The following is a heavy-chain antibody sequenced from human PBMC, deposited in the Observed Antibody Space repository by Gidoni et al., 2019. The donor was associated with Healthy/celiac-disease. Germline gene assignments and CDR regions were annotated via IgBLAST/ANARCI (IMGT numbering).Heavy chain of an antibody. CDR1: GGSISSSSYY. D-gene: IGHD3-3*01. V-gene: IGHV4-39*01. J-gene: IGHJ5*02. CDR3: ARQQGYDFWSGYIWFDP. CDR2: IYYSGST. Sequence: QLQLQESGPGLVKPSETLSLTCTVSGGSISSSSYYWGWIRQPPGKGLEWIGSIYYSGSTYYNPSLKSRVTISVDTSKNQFSLKLSSVTAADTAVYYCARQQGYDFWSGYIWFDPWGQGTLVTVSS.